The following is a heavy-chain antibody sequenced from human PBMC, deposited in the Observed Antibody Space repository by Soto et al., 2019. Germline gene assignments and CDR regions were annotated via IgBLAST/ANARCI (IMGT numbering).Heavy chain of an antibody. V-gene: IGHV1-18*01. CDR3: ARRITMVRGAMRAFDL. CDR1: GYTFTSYG. CDR2: ISAYNGNT. J-gene: IGHJ4*02. D-gene: IGHD3-10*01. Sequence: QVQLVQSGAEVKKPGASVKVSCKASGYTFTSYGISWVRQAPGQGLEWMGWISAYNGNTNYAQKLQGRGTMTTDTSTSTAYMELRSLRSDDRAVYYCARRITMVRGAMRAFDLWGQGALVTVSS.